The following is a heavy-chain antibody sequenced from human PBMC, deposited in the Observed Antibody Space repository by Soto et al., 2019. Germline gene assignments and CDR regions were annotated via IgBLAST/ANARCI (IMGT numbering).Heavy chain of an antibody. CDR1: GYTLTELS. V-gene: IGHV1-24*01. Sequence: ASVKVSCKVSGYTLTELSMHWVRQAPGKGLEWMGGFDPEDGETIYAQRFQGRVTMTEDTSTDTAYMELSSLRSEDTAVYYCATRGPTVNTWIWFDPWGQGTLVTVSS. D-gene: IGHD4-4*01. J-gene: IGHJ5*02. CDR2: FDPEDGET. CDR3: ATRGPTVNTWIWFDP.